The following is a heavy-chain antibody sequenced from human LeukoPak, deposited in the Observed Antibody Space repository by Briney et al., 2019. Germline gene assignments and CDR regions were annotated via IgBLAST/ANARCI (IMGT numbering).Heavy chain of an antibody. J-gene: IGHJ4*02. D-gene: IGHD3-10*01. CDR2: INPNSGGT. Sequence: ASVKVSCKASGYTFTGYYMHWVRQAPGQGLEWMGWINPNSGGTNYAQKFQGRVTMTRDTSISTAYTELSRLRSDDTAVYYCARLYYGSESYYSLDYWGQGTLVTVSS. CDR3: ARLYYGSESYYSLDY. V-gene: IGHV1-2*02. CDR1: GYTFTGYY.